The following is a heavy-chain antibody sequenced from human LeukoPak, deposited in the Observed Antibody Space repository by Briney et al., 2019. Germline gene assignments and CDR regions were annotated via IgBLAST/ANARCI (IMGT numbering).Heavy chain of an antibody. J-gene: IGHJ4*02. Sequence: GGSLRLSCATSGFTFSNAWMIWVRQAPGKGLEWVGRIQSKRDGGTTDYAAPVKGRFTISRDDSKNTLYLQMNSLKTEDTAVYYCTTITYYDFWSGLYWGQGTLVTVSS. V-gene: IGHV3-15*01. CDR2: IQSKRDGGTT. D-gene: IGHD3-3*01. CDR1: GFTFSNAW. CDR3: TTITYYDFWSGLY.